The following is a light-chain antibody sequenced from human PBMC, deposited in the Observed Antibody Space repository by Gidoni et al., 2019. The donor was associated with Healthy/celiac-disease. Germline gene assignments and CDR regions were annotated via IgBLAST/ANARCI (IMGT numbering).Light chain of an antibody. V-gene: IGKV1-39*01. CDR1: QSINSY. CDR3: QQSHSTPST. CDR2: AAS. J-gene: IGKJ4*01. Sequence: DIQMTQSPSSLSASVGDRVRITCRASQSINSYLNWYQQKPGKAPKLLIYAASSLQSGVPSRFSGSGSGTDFTLTISSLQPEDFATYYCQQSHSTPSTFXGXTQVDIK.